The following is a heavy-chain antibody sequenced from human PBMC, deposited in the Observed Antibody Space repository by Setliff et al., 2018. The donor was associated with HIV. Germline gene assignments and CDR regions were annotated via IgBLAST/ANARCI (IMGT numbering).Heavy chain of an antibody. V-gene: IGHV7-4-1*02. Sequence: ASVKVSCKASGYTFTNYAINWVRQAPGQGLEWMGWINTDTGNPTYAQGFTGRFVFSLDTSVNTAYLQISSLKTEDSAVYYCARYGSDWFFDLWGRGTLVTVSS. D-gene: IGHD4-17*01. CDR2: INTDTGNP. CDR3: ARYGSDWFFDL. J-gene: IGHJ2*01. CDR1: GYTFTNYA.